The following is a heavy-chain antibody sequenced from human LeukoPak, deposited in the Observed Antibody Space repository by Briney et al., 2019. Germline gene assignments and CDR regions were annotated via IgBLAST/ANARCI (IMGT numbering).Heavy chain of an antibody. J-gene: IGHJ3*02. Sequence: ASETLSLTCTVSGGSISSYYWSWIRQPPGKGLEWIGYIYYSGSTNYNPSLKSRVTISVDTSKNQFSLKLSSVTAADTAVYYCVRQAYYSPGAFDIWGQGTMVTVSS. CDR1: GGSISSYY. CDR2: IYYSGST. D-gene: IGHD2-21*01. V-gene: IGHV4-59*08. CDR3: VRQAYYSPGAFDI.